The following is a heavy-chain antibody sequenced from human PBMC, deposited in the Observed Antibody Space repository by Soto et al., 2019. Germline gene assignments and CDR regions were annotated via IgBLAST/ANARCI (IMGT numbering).Heavy chain of an antibody. Sequence: QVQLQESGPGMVKHSQTLSLPCSVSGGSLRSGGYYWRWVRQHPGKGLEWIGYIYYRGSAYYNPSLESRIATSVDTSKTQCSLKLSSVTAADTAVYYCASVRRGLVTLSDNWFDPCGQGTLVTVSS. V-gene: IGHV4-31*03. CDR3: ASVRRGLVTLSDNWFDP. D-gene: IGHD3-9*01. CDR1: GGSLRSGGYY. CDR2: IYYRGSA. J-gene: IGHJ5*02.